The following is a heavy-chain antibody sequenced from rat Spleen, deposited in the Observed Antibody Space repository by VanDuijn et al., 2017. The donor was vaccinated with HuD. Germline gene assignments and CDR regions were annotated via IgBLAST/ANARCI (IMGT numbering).Heavy chain of an antibody. J-gene: IGHJ2*01. D-gene: IGHD1-5*01. V-gene: IGHV2-30*01. CDR2: IWTGGST. CDR1: GFSLTSYN. Sequence: QVHLKESGPGLVQSSQTLSLTCTVSGFSLTSYNVHWVRQPTGKGLEWMGVIWTGGSTDYNSALKSRLSISRDTSKSQVFLKMNSLQTEDIATYYCAREGYNLYYFDYWGQGVMVTVSS. CDR3: AREGYNLYYFDY.